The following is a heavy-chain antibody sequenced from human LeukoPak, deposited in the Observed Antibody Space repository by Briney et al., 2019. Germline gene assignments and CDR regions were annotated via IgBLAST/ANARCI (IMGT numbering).Heavy chain of an antibody. CDR1: GFTFSDYY. J-gene: IGHJ4*02. Sequence: GGSLRLSCAASGFTFSDYYMSWIRQAPGKGLEWVSYISSSGSTIYYADSVKGRFTISRDNAKNSLYLQMDSLRAEDTAVYYCARDLNGGAWSLDYWGQGTLVTVSS. V-gene: IGHV3-11*01. CDR2: ISSSGSTI. D-gene: IGHD2-8*01. CDR3: ARDLNGGAWSLDY.